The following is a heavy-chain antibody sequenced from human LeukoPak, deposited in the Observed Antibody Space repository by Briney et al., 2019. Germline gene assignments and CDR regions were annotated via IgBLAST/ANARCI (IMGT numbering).Heavy chain of an antibody. V-gene: IGHV3-7*01. J-gene: IGHJ4*02. D-gene: IGHD1-14*01. CDR3: TNGIYRTSY. Sequence: GGSLRLSCAASGFTFSSYWMTWVRQAPGKGLEWVAHISQDGTETYFLDSVRGRFTISRDNAKNSLYLQMNSLRAEDTAVYYCTNGIYRTSYWGQGTLVTVSS. CDR2: ISQDGTET. CDR1: GFTFSSYW.